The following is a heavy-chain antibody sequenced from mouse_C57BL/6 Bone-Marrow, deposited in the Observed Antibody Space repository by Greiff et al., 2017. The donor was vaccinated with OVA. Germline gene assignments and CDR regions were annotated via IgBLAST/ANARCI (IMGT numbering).Heavy chain of an antibody. CDR3: ARVQLGFDY. D-gene: IGHD4-1*02. CDR2: ISSGRSPI. V-gene: IGHV5-17*01. J-gene: IGHJ2*01. Sequence: EVQLVESGGGLVKPGGSLKLSCAASGFTFSDYGMHWVRQAPEKGLEWVAYISSGRSPIYYADTVKGRFTFSRDNAKNTLFLQMTRLRSEDTDMYYCARVQLGFDYWGQGTTLTVSS. CDR1: GFTFSDYG.